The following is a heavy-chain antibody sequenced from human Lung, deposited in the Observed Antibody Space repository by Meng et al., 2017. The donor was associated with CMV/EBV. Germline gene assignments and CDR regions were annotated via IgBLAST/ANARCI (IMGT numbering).Heavy chain of an antibody. V-gene: IGHV3-48*04. CDR3: ARNWGYNDGTSYYWGMFDY. Sequence: GGSLRLXCAASGFTFSDYSLNWVRQAPGKGLEWISYISFSGTTMYYADSVKGRFTISRDYAKNSLYLQMNSLRAEDTAVYYCARNWGYNDGTSYYWGMFDYWGQGTXVNFAS. CDR2: ISFSGTTM. J-gene: IGHJ4*02. CDR1: GFTFSDYS. D-gene: IGHD3-22*01.